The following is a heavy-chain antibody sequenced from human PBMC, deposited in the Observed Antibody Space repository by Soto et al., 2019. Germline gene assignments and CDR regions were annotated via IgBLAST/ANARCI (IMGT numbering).Heavy chain of an antibody. CDR3: ARLTSDAFDI. CDR2: IYYSGST. J-gene: IGHJ3*02. D-gene: IGHD3-9*01. V-gene: IGHV4-39*01. CDR1: GGSISSSSYY. Sequence: LSLTCTVSGGSISSSSYYWGWIRQPPGKGLEWIGSIYYSGSTYYNPSLKSRVTISVDTSKNQFSLKLSSVTAADTAVYYCARLTSDAFDIWGQGTMVTVSS.